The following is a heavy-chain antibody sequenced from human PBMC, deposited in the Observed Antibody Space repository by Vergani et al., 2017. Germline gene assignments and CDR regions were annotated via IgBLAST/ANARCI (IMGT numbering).Heavy chain of an antibody. CDR1: GFTFSSYA. D-gene: IGHD3-9*01. Sequence: EIQVLESGGGLVQPGGSLRLSCAASGFTFSSYAMSWVRQAPGKGLQWVSGISGSGGNTFYADSVKGRFTISRDNSKNTLYLQMSSLRAEDTAVYFCVKEISYYDTLTAYYGMDGGGQGTTVTVSS. J-gene: IGHJ6*02. CDR3: VKEISYYDTLTAYYGMDG. V-gene: IGHV3-23*01. CDR2: ISGSGGNT.